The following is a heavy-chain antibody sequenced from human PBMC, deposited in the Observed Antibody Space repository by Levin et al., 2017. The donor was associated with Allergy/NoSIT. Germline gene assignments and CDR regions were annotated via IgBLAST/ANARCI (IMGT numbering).Heavy chain of an antibody. CDR2: IRSKANSYAT. CDR1: GFTFSGSA. CDR3: TRSSGSGIWN. J-gene: IGHJ4*02. D-gene: IGHD3-10*01. Sequence: LSLTCAASGFTFSGSAMHWVRQASGKGLEWVGRIRSKANSYATAYAASVKGRFTISRDDSKNTAYLQMNSLKTEDTAVYYCTRSSGSGIWNWGQGTLVTVSS. V-gene: IGHV3-73*01.